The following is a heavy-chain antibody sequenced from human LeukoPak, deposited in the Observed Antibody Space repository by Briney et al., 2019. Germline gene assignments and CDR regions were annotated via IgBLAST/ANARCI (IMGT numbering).Heavy chain of an antibody. D-gene: IGHD2-2*02. CDR2: ISYDGSNK. CDR1: AFTFSSYV. Sequence: GGSLRLSCAASAFTFSSYVMHWVRQAPGKGLEWVAVISYDGSNKYYADSVKGRFTISRDNSKNTLYLQMNSLRAEDTAVYYCARGPPGYCSDTSCYTALYYYYYYMGVWGKGTTVTVSS. CDR3: ARGPPGYCSDTSCYTALYYYYYYMGV. V-gene: IGHV3-30-3*01. J-gene: IGHJ6*03.